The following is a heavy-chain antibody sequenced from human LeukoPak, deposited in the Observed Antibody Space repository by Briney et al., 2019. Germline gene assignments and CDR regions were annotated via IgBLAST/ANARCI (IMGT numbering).Heavy chain of an antibody. V-gene: IGHV4-34*01. D-gene: IGHD1-26*01. J-gene: IGHJ4*02. CDR2: INHSGST. CDR3: ARRRDSGSYNFDY. Sequence: PSETLSLTCAVYGGSFSGYYWSWIRQPPGKGLEWIGEINHSGSTNYNPSLKSRVTISVDTSKNQFSLKLSSVTAADTAVYYCARRRDSGSYNFDYWGQGTLVTVSS. CDR1: GGSFSGYY.